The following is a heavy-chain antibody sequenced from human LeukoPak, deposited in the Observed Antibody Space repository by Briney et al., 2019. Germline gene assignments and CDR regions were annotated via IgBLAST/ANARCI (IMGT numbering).Heavy chain of an antibody. CDR2: ISGSGGST. J-gene: IGHJ4*02. D-gene: IGHD3-22*01. V-gene: IGHV3-23*01. CDR1: VFTFSSYA. CDR3: AKVPYYYDSCGYYSPFDY. Sequence: GWSLRLSCAASVFTFSSYAMRWLRQPPAKGLEWVSSISGSGGSTYYADSVKGRCTISRGNSKNTLYLQIKSLSAGGTAVYYCAKVPYYYDSCGYYSPFDYWGQGTLVTVSS.